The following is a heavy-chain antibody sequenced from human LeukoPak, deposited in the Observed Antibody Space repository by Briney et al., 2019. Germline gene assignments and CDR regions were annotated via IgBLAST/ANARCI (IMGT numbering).Heavy chain of an antibody. CDR1: GFTFSSYG. V-gene: IGHV3-30*18. J-gene: IGHJ4*02. CDR3: AKGSYGSGSYYYFDS. Sequence: GRSLRLSCAASGFTFSSYGMHWVRQAPGKGLEWVAVISYDGSNKYYADSVKGRFTISRDNSKNTLYLQMNSLRAEDTAVYYCAKGSYGSGSYYYFDSWGQGTLVTVSS. CDR2: ISYDGSNK. D-gene: IGHD3-10*01.